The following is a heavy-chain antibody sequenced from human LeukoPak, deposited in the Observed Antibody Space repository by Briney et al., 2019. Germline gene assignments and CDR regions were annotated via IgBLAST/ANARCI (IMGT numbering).Heavy chain of an antibody. J-gene: IGHJ4*02. CDR2: IIPILGVP. CDR3: ARGWSNWLI. Sequence: SVKVSCKTSADSFNSYGINWVRQAPGQGLEWMGRIIPILGVPEYAEKFQGRVTITADKSTRTAYMELSSPRYEDTAVFYCARGWSNWLIWGQGTLVTVSS. V-gene: IGHV1-69*04. D-gene: IGHD1-1*01. CDR1: ADSFNSYG.